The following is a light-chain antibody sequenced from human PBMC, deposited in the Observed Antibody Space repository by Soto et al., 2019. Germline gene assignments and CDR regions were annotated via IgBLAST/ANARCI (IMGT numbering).Light chain of an antibody. J-gene: IGKJ5*01. CDR3: HQRSNWPQIT. V-gene: IGKV3-11*01. CDR2: DAS. CDR1: QSVSSY. Sequence: EIVLTQSPATLSLSPGDRATLSCRASQSVSSYLAWYQQKPGQAPRLLIYDASTRATGIPARFSGSGSGTDFTLTISSLEPEDFAVYYCHQRSNWPQITFGQGTRLYIK.